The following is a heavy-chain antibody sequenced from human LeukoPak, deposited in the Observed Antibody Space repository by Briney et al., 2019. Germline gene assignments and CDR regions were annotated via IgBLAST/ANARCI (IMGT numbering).Heavy chain of an antibody. CDR2: IIPIFGTA. Sequence: SVKVSCKASGGTFSSYAISWVRQAPGQGLEWMGGIIPIFGTANYAQKFQGRVTITADESTSTAYMELSSLRSEATAVYYCARGRYYYGSGSYYPYDYWGQGTLVTVSS. V-gene: IGHV1-69*13. CDR3: ARGRYYYGSGSYYPYDY. J-gene: IGHJ4*02. D-gene: IGHD3-10*01. CDR1: GGTFSSYA.